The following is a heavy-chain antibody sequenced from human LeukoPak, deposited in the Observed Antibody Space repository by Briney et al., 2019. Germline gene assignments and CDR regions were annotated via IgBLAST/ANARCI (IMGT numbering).Heavy chain of an antibody. V-gene: IGHV4-30-4*01. Sequence: PSETLSLTCTVSGGSISSGDYYWSWIRQPPGKGLEWIGYIYYSGSTYYNPSLKSRVTISVDTSKNQFSLRLSSVTAADTAVYYCASRPISRGYSSDYWGQGTLVTVSS. D-gene: IGHD3-22*01. CDR1: GGSISSGDYY. J-gene: IGHJ4*02. CDR3: ASRPISRGYSSDY. CDR2: IYYSGST.